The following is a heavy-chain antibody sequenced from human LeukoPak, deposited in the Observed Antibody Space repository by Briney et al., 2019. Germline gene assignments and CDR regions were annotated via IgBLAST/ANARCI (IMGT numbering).Heavy chain of an antibody. V-gene: IGHV4-61*02. D-gene: IGHD3-10*01. CDR2: IYTSGST. CDR1: GGSISSGSYY. J-gene: IGHJ3*02. CDR3: ARSNYYTRAAFDI. Sequence: SETLSLTCTVSGGSISSGSYYWSWIRQPAGKGLEWIGRIYTSGSTNYNPSLKSRVTISVDTSKNQFSLKLSSVTAADTAVYYCARSNYYTRAAFDIWGQGTMVTVSS.